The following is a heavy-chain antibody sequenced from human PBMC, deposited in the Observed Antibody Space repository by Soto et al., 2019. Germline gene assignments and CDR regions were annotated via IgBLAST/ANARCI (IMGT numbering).Heavy chain of an antibody. CDR2: IWNDGCKS. CDR3: ARSEGGLSGYGDDAFDI. D-gene: IGHD5-12*01. J-gene: IGHJ3*02. Sequence: QVQLVESGGGVVQPGRSLRLSCAASGFHFRSYGRHWVRQAPGKGLECVALIWNDGCKSHYRDSVKGRFTISRDNSNNVLDLQMNSLRDEDSALYYCARSEGGLSGYGDDAFDIWGQGTMVTVSS. CDR1: GFHFRSYG. V-gene: IGHV3-33*01.